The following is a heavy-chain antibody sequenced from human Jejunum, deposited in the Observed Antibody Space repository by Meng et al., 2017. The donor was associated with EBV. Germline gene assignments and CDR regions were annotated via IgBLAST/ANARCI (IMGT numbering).Heavy chain of an antibody. CDR1: GYIFMRYA. CDR2: INTRPGNP. Sequence: VQWVKAGSELKKPGASVKVSCKCSGYIFMRYAMNWVRQAPGQGLEWMGWINTRPGNPAYAQGFTGRFVFSLDTSVSTAYLQISSLKAEDTAVYYCASDISTATFGYWGQGTLVTVSS. CDR3: ASDISTATFGY. J-gene: IGHJ4*02. V-gene: IGHV7-4-1*02. D-gene: IGHD2-21*02.